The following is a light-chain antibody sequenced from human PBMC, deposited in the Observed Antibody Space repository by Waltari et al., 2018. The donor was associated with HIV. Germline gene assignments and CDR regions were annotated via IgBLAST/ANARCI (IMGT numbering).Light chain of an antibody. J-gene: IGKJ4*01. CDR3: QQYKTFPLT. V-gene: IGKV1D-16*01. Sequence: DIQMTQSPSSLSASVGDRLTITCRASQGVSSWVAWYQHKPDKAPKALIYAATNLQSGVPSRFSGSGSGTIFTLIISSLQPEDFAIYYCQQYKTFPLTFGGGTKV. CDR1: QGVSSW. CDR2: AAT.